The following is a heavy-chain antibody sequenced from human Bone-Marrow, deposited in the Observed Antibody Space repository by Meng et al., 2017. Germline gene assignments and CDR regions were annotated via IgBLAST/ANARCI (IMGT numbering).Heavy chain of an antibody. CDR1: GGSISSNTYY. CDR3: ARVFDFYGSGSYKNWFDP. V-gene: IGHV4-61*02. D-gene: IGHD3-10*01. CDR2: IYSSGST. J-gene: IGHJ5*02. Sequence: QVPRQESGPGLVKPSQTLSLACTVSGGSISSNTYYWSWIRQPAGKGLEWIGRIYSSGSTNYNPTLKSRVTISLDTSKNQFFLKLRSVTAADTAVYYCARVFDFYGSGSYKNWFDPWGQGILVTVSS.